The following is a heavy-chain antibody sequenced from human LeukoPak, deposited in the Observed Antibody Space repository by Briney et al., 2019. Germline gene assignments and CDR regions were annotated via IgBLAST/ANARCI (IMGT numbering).Heavy chain of an antibody. CDR2: INQDGSGQ. Sequence: GGSLRLSCAASGFAFSSYWASWVRQAPGKGLEWVANINQDGSGQNYVDSVRGRFTISRDNAKNSAYLQMDSLRVEGTAVYYCARSLWPEDYWGQGILVTVSS. D-gene: IGHD2-21*01. CDR1: GFAFSSYW. J-gene: IGHJ4*02. CDR3: ARSLWPEDY. V-gene: IGHV3-7*01.